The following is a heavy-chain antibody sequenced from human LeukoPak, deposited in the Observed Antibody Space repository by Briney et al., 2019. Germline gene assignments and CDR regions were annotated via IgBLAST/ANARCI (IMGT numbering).Heavy chain of an antibody. D-gene: IGHD3-22*01. V-gene: IGHV1-24*01. CDR1: GYTLTELS. Sequence: ASVKVSCKVSGYTLTELSMHWVRQAPGKGLEWMGGFDPEDGETIYAQKFQGRVTMTEDTSTDTAYMELSSLRSEDTAVYYCTSTLYDSSGYFQPLDYWGQGTLVTVSS. CDR2: FDPEDGET. CDR3: TSTLYDSSGYFQPLDY. J-gene: IGHJ4*02.